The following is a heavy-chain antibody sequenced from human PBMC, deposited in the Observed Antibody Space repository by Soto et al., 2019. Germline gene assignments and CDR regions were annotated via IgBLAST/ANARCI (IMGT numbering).Heavy chain of an antibody. D-gene: IGHD2-15*01. CDR1: GLTFSSHW. CDR3: AIYSGV. J-gene: IGHJ6*02. CDR2: SNGDGSTT. V-gene: IGHV3-74*01. Sequence: VQLVESGGDLVQPGGSLRLSCAASGLTFSSHWMHWVRQAPGKGLVWVSHSNGDGSTTRYADSVKGRFTISRDNAKNTLYLQMNSLRAEDTAVYYCAIYSGVWGQGTTVTVSS.